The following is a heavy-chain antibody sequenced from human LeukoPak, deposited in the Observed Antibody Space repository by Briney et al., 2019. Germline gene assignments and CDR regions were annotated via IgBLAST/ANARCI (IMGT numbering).Heavy chain of an antibody. Sequence: PSETLSLTCTVSGGSISSSSSYWGWIRQPPGKGLEWIGSIYYSGSTYYNPSLKSRVTISVDTSKNQFSLKLSSVTAADTAVYYCASTNYDILTGLDYWGQGTLVTVSS. J-gene: IGHJ4*02. CDR1: GGSISSSSSY. CDR3: ASTNYDILTGLDY. CDR2: IYYSGST. V-gene: IGHV4-39*01. D-gene: IGHD3-9*01.